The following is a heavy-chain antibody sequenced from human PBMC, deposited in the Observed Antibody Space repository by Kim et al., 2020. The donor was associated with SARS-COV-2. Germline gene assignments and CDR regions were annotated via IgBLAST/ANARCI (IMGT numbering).Heavy chain of an antibody. V-gene: IGHV4-30-2*01. D-gene: IGHD4-17*01. J-gene: IGHJ5*02. Sequence: TYYNPSLKSRVTISEDRSKNQFSLKLSSVTAADTAVYYCARVGRLHWFDPWGQGTLVTVSS. CDR2: T. CDR3: ARVGRLHWFDP.